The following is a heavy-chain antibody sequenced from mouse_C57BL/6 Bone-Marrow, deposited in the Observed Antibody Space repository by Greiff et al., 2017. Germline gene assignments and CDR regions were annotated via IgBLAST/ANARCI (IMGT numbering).Heavy chain of an antibody. D-gene: IGHD2-4*01. Sequence: VKLQESGAELARPGASVKLSCKASGYTFTSYGISWVKQSTGQGLEWIGEIYPRSGNTYYNEKFKGKATLTADKSSSTAYMELRSLTSEDSAVYFCARSGYDYGYYAMDYWGQGTSVTVSS. CDR2: IYPRSGNT. J-gene: IGHJ4*01. CDR1: GYTFTSYG. CDR3: ARSGYDYGYYAMDY. V-gene: IGHV1-81*01.